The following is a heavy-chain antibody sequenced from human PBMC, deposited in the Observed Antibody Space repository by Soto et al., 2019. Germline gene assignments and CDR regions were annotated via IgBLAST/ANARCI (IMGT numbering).Heavy chain of an antibody. CDR1: GFTFSRYG. CDR3: AKDPREFEYYYYAMDV. J-gene: IGHJ6*02. Sequence: GGSLRLSCAASGFTFSRYGMHWVRQAPGKGLEWVAVISYDGRNKQYADSVKGRLTISRDNSNDTLYLQMNSLRVEDTAVYYCAKDPREFEYYYYAMDVWGQGTTVTVSS. V-gene: IGHV3-30*18. CDR2: ISYDGRNK. D-gene: IGHD3-10*01.